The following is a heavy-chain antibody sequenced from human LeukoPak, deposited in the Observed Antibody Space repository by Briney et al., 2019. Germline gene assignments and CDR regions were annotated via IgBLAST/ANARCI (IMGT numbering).Heavy chain of an antibody. V-gene: IGHV1-2*02. Sequence: ASVKVSCKASGYIFSDYYMYWVRQAPGQGLEWMGWINPNSGGTNYAQKFQGRVTMTRDTSISTAYMELSRLRSDDTAVYYCARAPHSPFDWFDPWGQGTLVTVSS. CDR2: INPNSGGT. D-gene: IGHD3-16*01. J-gene: IGHJ5*02. CDR1: GYIFSDYY. CDR3: ARAPHSPFDWFDP.